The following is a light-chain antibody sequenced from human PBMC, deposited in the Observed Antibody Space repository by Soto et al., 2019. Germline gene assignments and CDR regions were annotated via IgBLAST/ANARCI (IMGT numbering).Light chain of an antibody. J-gene: IGKJ1*01. CDR2: KAS. CDR3: QHYNSYSEA. Sequence: DIQMTQSPSTLSGSVGDRVTITCRASQTISSWLAWYQQKPGKAPKLLIYKASTLKSGVPSRFSGRESGTEFTLTISSLQPDDFATYYCQHYNSYSEAFCQGTKVELK. CDR1: QTISSW. V-gene: IGKV1-5*03.